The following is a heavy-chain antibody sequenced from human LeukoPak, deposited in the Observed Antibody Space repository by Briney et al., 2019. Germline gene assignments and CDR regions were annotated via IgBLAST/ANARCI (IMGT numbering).Heavy chain of an antibody. Sequence: SETLSLTCTVSGGSISSSSYYWGWIRQPPGKGLEWIGYIYYSGSTYYNPSLKSRVTISVDTSENQFSLKLSSVTAADTAVYYCARDTASWGGYFDYWGQGTLVTVSS. V-gene: IGHV4-31*03. J-gene: IGHJ4*02. D-gene: IGHD3-16*01. CDR3: ARDTASWGGYFDY. CDR2: IYYSGST. CDR1: GGSISSSSYY.